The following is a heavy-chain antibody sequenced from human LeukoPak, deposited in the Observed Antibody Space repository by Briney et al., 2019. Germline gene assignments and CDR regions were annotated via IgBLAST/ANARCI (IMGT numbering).Heavy chain of an antibody. Sequence: SETLSLTCTVSGGSLTNYYWSWIRQPPGKGLEWIGHSYYSGITNYNPSLKSRVTISVDTSKNQFSLRLSSVTAADTAVYYCVRGGSSSWPYYYYYMDVWGKGTTVTISS. V-gene: IGHV4-59*01. CDR3: VRGGSSSWPYYYYYMDV. CDR2: SYYSGIT. J-gene: IGHJ6*03. D-gene: IGHD6-13*01. CDR1: GGSLTNYY.